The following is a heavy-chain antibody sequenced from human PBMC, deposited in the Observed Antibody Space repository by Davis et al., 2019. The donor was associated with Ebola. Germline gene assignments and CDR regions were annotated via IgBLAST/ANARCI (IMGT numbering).Heavy chain of an antibody. CDR2: VNLYSGFI. Sequence: PGGSLRLSCAASGFTFDDYAMHWVRQAPGKGLEWVSGVNLYSGFIVYADSVKGRFTISRDNAKKSLYLQMNSLRTEDTAFYYCAKDIKRYCTGGSCFSGIDYWGQGTLVTVSS. J-gene: IGHJ4*02. CDR1: GFTFDDYA. D-gene: IGHD2-15*01. V-gene: IGHV3-9*01. CDR3: AKDIKRYCTGGSCFSGIDY.